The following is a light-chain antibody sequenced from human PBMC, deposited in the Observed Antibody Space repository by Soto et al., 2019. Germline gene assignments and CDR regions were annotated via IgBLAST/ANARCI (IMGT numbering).Light chain of an antibody. CDR2: DAS. CDR1: QSVSRY. J-gene: IGKJ5*01. CDR3: QQHGDSPIT. V-gene: IGKV3-11*01. Sequence: EIVLTQSPATLSLSPGERATLSCRTSQSVSRYLAWYQQKPGQAPRLLIYDASNRATGVPDRFSGSGSGTDFSLTISRLEPEDFAVYYCQQHGDSPITFGQGTRLEIK.